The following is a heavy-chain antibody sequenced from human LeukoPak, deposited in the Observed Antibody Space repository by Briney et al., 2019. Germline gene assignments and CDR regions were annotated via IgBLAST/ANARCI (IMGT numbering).Heavy chain of an antibody. CDR2: IHHTGNT. CDR1: GDSIRGSDYY. Sequence: RTSETLSLTCTVSGDSIRGSDYYWGWIRQLPGKGLEWIGTIHHTGNTYYNPSLKSHVTTSVDTSKNQFSLRLNSVTAADTVVYYCARDVIFLSRSWSTHWGQGTLVTVSS. J-gene: IGHJ4*02. D-gene: IGHD6-13*01. V-gene: IGHV4-39*02. CDR3: ARDVIFLSRSWSTH.